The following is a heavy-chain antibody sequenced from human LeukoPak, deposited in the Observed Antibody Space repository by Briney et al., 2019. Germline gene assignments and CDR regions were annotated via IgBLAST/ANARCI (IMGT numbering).Heavy chain of an antibody. V-gene: IGHV3-11*01. CDR3: ARGSATSLRQFDY. J-gene: IGHJ4*02. CDR2: ISSSGHSI. CDR1: GFTFRDYY. D-gene: IGHD6-25*01. Sequence: PGGSLRLSCVASGFTFRDYYMSWIHQAPGKRLEWISYISSSGHSIYYADSVKGRFTISRDSARNSVYLQMSSLTAEDTAMYYCARGSATSLRQFDYWGQGTQLTVSS.